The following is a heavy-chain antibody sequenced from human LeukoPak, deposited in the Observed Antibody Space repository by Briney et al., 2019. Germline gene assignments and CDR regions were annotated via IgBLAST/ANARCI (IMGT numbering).Heavy chain of an antibody. CDR3: ARELLGPLHY. CDR1: GFTFSSYE. Sequence: PGGSLRLSCAASGFTFSSYEMNWVRQAPGKGLEWVSYISSSGSTIYYADSVKGRFTISRDNAKNSLYLQMNSLRAEDTAVYYCARELLGPLHYWGQGTLVTVSS. CDR2: ISSSGSTI. D-gene: IGHD3-16*01. V-gene: IGHV3-48*03. J-gene: IGHJ4*02.